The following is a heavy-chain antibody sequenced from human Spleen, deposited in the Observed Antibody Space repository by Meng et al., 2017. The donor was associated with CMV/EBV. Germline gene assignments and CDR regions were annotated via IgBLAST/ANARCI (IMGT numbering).Heavy chain of an antibody. CDR3: ARGRSRGVFQKLGYDNWFDP. CDR2: IYPGDSDT. D-gene: IGHD3-10*01. V-gene: IGHV5-51*01. J-gene: IGHJ5*02. CDR1: GYSFTSYW. Sequence: GESLKISCKGSGYSFTSYWIGWVRQMPGKGLEWMGIIYPGDSDTRYSPSFQGQVTISADKSISTAYLQWSSLKASDTAMYYCARGRSRGVFQKLGYDNWFDPWGQGTLVTVSS.